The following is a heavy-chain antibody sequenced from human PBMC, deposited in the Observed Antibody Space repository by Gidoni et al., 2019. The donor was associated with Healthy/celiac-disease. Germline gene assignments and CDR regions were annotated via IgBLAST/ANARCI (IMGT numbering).Heavy chain of an antibody. J-gene: IGHJ5*02. V-gene: IGHV3-7*01. CDR1: GFTFSSYW. CDR2: IKQEGSEK. D-gene: IGHD2-8*01. Sequence: EVQLVESGGGLVQPGGSLRLSCAASGFTFSSYWMSWVRQAPGKGLEWGANIKQEGSEKYYVDSVKGRFTISRDNAKNSLYLQMNSLRAEDTAVYYCAREVLEYCTNGVCLGKNWFDPWGQGTLVTVSS. CDR3: AREVLEYCTNGVCLGKNWFDP.